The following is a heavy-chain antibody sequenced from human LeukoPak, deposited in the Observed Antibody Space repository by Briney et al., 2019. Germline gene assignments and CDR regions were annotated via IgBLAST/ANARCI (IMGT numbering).Heavy chain of an antibody. J-gene: IGHJ3*02. D-gene: IGHD3-10*01. CDR2: MNPNSGNT. CDR3: ARGYYYGSGSYYDAFDI. Sequence: ASVKVSCKASGYTFTSYDINWVRQATGQGLEWMGWMNPNSGNTGYAQKFQGRVTITRNASIRTAYMELGSLRSEDTAVYYCARGYYYGSGSYYDAFDIWGQGTMVTVSS. CDR1: GYTFTSYD. V-gene: IGHV1-8*03.